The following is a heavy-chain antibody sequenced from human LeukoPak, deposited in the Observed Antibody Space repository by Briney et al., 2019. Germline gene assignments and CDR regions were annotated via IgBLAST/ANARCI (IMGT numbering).Heavy chain of an antibody. CDR3: AREGDYGLPGFDY. D-gene: IGHD4-17*01. CDR1: GFTFSSYG. J-gene: IGHJ4*02. CDR2: IWYDGSNK. V-gene: IGHV3-33*01. Sequence: GGSLRLSCAASGFTFSSYGMHWVRQALGKGLEWVAVIWYDGSNKYYADSVKGRFTISRDNSKNTLYLQMNSLRAEDTAVYYCAREGDYGLPGFDYWGQGTLVTVSS.